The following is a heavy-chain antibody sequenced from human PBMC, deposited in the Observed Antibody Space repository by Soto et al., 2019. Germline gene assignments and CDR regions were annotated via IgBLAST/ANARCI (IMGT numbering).Heavy chain of an antibody. CDR1: GGYFNSLS. CDR3: ASGWGHSDSTGYYMYFNV. D-gene: IGHD3-9*01. CDR2: TIPNFGTA. J-gene: IGHJ3*01. V-gene: IGHV1-69*01. Sequence: QVQLVQSGAEVKKPGSSVKLSCKASGGYFNSLSISWVRQAPGQGLEWMGGTIPNFGTADYAQNFQGRVTLTADEKTRTVYMELTSLRSDDAAVYYCASGWGHSDSTGYYMYFNVWGQGTVVTVSS.